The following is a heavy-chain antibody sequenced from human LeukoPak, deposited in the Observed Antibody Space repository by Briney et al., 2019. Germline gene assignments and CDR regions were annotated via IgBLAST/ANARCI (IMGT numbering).Heavy chain of an antibody. D-gene: IGHD3-10*01. J-gene: IGHJ4*02. V-gene: IGHV4-59*08. Sequence: SETLSLTCTVSGGSFSSYYWSWIRQPPGKGLEWIGYIYYSGSTYYNPSLKSRVTISVDTSKNQFSLKLSSVTAADTAVYYCARHLRFEFEYYFDYWGQGTLVTVSS. CDR1: GGSFSSYY. CDR3: ARHLRFEFEYYFDY. CDR2: IYYSGST.